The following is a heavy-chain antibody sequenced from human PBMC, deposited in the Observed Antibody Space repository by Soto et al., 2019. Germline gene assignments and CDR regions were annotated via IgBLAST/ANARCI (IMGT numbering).Heavy chain of an antibody. Sequence: GGSLRLSCAASGFTFSSYSMNWVRQAPGKWLEWVSSISSSSSYIYYADSVKGRFTISRDNAKNSLYLQMNSLRAEDTAVYYCARDHGMATIFDYWGQGXLVTVYS. V-gene: IGHV3-21*01. J-gene: IGHJ4*02. CDR3: ARDHGMATIFDY. CDR2: ISSSSSYI. CDR1: GFTFSSYS. D-gene: IGHD1-26*01.